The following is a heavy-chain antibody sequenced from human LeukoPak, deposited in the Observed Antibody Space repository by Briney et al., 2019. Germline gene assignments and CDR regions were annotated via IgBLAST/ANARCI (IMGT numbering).Heavy chain of an antibody. V-gene: IGHV3-23*01. J-gene: IGHJ5*01. CDR3: AKDRPNFHENSGHYYRRDGDS. D-gene: IGHD3-22*01. Sequence: GGSLTLSCQASGFTFYMYAMSWVRQAPGKGLEWVASMCGTAGCTFYPDSVKGRFTISRDNSKNVLYLRMNSLTAEVTAIYYCAKDRPNFHENSGHYYRRDGDSWGQGTLVTVPS. CDR1: GFTFYMYA. CDR2: MCGTAGCT.